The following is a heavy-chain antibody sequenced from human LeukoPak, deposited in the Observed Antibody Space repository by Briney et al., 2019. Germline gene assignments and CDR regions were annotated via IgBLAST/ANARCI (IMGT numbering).Heavy chain of an antibody. CDR1: GFTFSSSA. V-gene: IGHV3-23*01. CDR3: AKGNPLFYFDY. CDR2: ISGSGGST. J-gene: IGHJ4*02. D-gene: IGHD2-21*01. Sequence: GGSLRLSCAASGFTFSSSAMRWVRQTPGKGLEWVSSISGSGGSTYYADSVKGRFTISRDNSRNTVYLQMNSLRAEDTAVYYCAKGNPLFYFDYWGQGTLVTVSS.